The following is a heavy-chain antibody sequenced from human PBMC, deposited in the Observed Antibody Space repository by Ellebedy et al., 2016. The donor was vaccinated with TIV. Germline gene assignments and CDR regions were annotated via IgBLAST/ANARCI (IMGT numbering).Heavy chain of an antibody. D-gene: IGHD3-16*01. CDR2: ISGSGGST. CDR1: GFTFSSDA. Sequence: GESLKISCAASGFTFSSDAMRWVRQAPGKGQEWVSAISGSGGSTYYADSVKGRFTISRDNAKNSLNLQMNSLRDEDTAVYYCARGGYYGMDVWGQGTTVTVSS. J-gene: IGHJ6*02. CDR3: ARGGYYGMDV. V-gene: IGHV3-23*01.